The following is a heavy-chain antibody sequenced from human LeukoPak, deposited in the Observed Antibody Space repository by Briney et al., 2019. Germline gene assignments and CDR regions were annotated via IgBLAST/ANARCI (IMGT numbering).Heavy chain of an antibody. CDR2: IYYSGST. J-gene: IGHJ3*02. CDR3: SRDRTAVAGTPHASDI. D-gene: IGHD6-19*01. Sequence: SQTLSLTCTVSGGSISSGDYYWSWIRQPPGKGLEWIVYIYYSGSTYYNPSLNSRLTISVNTTNNQFSLKLSSVTAADTAVYYCSRDRTAVAGTPHASDIWGQGTMVTVSS. CDR1: GGSISSGDYY. V-gene: IGHV4-30-4*08.